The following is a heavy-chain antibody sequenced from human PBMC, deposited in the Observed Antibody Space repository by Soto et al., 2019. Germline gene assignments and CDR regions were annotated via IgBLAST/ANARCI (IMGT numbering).Heavy chain of an antibody. J-gene: IGHJ6*03. CDR3: ARDDILTAEGWYYYYYYMDV. V-gene: IGHV3-7*01. CDR1: GFTFSSYW. D-gene: IGHD3-9*01. Sequence: EVQLVESGGGLVQPGGSLRLSCAASGFTFSSYWMSWVRQAPGKGLEWVANIKQDGSEKYYVDSVKGRFTISRDNAKNSLYLQMNSLRAEDTAVYYCARDDILTAEGWYYYYYYMDVWGKGTTVTVSS. CDR2: IKQDGSEK.